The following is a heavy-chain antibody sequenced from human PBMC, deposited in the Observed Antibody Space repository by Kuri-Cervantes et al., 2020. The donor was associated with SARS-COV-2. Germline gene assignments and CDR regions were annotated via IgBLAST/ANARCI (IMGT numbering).Heavy chain of an antibody. CDR3: TKGMWELLPWGYYFDS. CDR1: GLTFSDNS. Sequence: GGSLRLSCVISGLTFSDNSINWVRQAPGKGLEWVSFIYSGAWTSYTDSVKGRFTISRVNSKRTLYLQMNTLRAEDTAVYYCTKGMWELLPWGYYFDSWGQGTLVTVSS. D-gene: IGHD1-26*01. CDR2: IYSGAWT. J-gene: IGHJ4*02. V-gene: IGHV3-53*01.